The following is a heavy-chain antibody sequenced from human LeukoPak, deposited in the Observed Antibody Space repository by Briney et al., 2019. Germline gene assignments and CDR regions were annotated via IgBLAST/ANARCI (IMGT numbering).Heavy chain of an antibody. CDR1: GGSFSGYY. J-gene: IGHJ3*02. D-gene: IGHD3-22*01. V-gene: IGHV4-34*01. Sequence: ASETLSLTCAVYGGSFSGYYWSWIRQPPGKGLEWIGEINHSGSTNYNPSLKSRVTISVDTSKNQFSLKLSSVTAADTAVYYCARGPDSSGYYADGAFDIWGQGTMVTVSS. CDR2: INHSGST. CDR3: ARGPDSSGYYADGAFDI.